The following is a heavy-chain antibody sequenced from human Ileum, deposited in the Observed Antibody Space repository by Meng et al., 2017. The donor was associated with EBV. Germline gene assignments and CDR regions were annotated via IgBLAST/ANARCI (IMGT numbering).Heavy chain of an antibody. D-gene: IGHD3-9*01. V-gene: IGHV1-3*01. CDR3: ARDYDILTGYYNVMGWFDP. Sequence: VHLVQSVTEVKKPWASVNFSCKASGYTFTSYAMDWVRQAPGQRLEWMGWINAGNGNTKYSQKFQGRVTITRDTSASTAYMELSSLRSEDTAVYYCARDYDILTGYYNVMGWFDPWGQGTLVTVSS. J-gene: IGHJ5*02. CDR2: INAGNGNT. CDR1: GYTFTSYA.